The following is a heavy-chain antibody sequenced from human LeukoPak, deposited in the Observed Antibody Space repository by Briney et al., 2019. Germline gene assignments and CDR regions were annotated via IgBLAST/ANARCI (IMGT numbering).Heavy chain of an antibody. CDR3: AGLWFGELLHYFDY. D-gene: IGHD3-10*01. Sequence: GGSLRLSCAASGFTFSSYSMNWVRQAPGKGLEWVSSISSSSSDRYYADSVKGRFTISRDNAKNSLYLQMNSLRAEDTAVYYCAGLWFGELLHYFDYWGQGTLVTVSS. J-gene: IGHJ4*02. V-gene: IGHV3-21*01. CDR2: ISSSSSDR. CDR1: GFTFSSYS.